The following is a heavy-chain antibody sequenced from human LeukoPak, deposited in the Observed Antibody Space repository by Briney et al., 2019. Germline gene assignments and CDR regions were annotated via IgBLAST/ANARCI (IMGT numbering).Heavy chain of an antibody. CDR3: ARAPLAFCSGGTCKRYFDY. D-gene: IGHD2-15*01. CDR2: INHSGST. V-gene: IGHV4-30-4*01. J-gene: IGHJ4*02. CDR1: GDSISSGDYY. Sequence: SETLSLTCTVSGDSISSGDYYWSWIRQPPGKGLEWGEYINHSGSTSSNPSLKSRVTMSVDTSKNQFSLKLSSVTAADTAVYYCARAPLAFCSGGTCKRYFDYWGQGTLVTVSS.